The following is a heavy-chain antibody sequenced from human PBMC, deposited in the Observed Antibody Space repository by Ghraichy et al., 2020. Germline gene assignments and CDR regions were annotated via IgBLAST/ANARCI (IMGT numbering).Heavy chain of an antibody. Sequence: GESLNISCAASGFTFSTYGMNWVRQAPGKGLEWISFISSSSDTIYYADSVKGRFTISRDNAKNSLSLQMNSLIDEDTAMYYCARDARMTTIITPFWLDPWGQGTLVTVSS. CDR1: GFTFSTYG. CDR2: ISSSSDTI. J-gene: IGHJ5*02. CDR3: ARDARMTTIITPFWLDP. D-gene: IGHD4-11*01. V-gene: IGHV3-48*02.